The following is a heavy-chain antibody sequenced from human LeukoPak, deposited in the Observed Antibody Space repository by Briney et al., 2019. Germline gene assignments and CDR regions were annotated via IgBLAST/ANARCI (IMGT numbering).Heavy chain of an antibody. CDR3: ASGDYSSGDYSNGWHLDF. J-gene: IGHJ4*02. CDR1: GFTFSSYG. D-gene: IGHD6-19*01. V-gene: IGHV3-33*01. CDR2: IWFDGSHK. Sequence: GGSLRLSCAASGFTFSSYGMHWVRQAPGKGLEWVAVIWFDGSHKYYAESVEGRLTISRDNSKNTLYLQMNSLRAEDTALYYCASGDYSSGDYSNGWHLDFWGQGTLVTVSS.